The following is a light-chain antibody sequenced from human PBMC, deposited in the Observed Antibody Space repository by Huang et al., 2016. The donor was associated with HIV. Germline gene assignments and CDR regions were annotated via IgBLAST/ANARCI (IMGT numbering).Light chain of an antibody. Sequence: DIVMTQSPDSLAVSLGERATINCKSSQSVLYSPNNKNYLAWYQQKPGQPPKLLIYWESTRESGVPDRFSGSGSGADFTLTISSLQAEDVAVYYCQQYYSNLYTFGQGTKVEIK. CDR3: QQYYSNLYT. CDR2: WES. V-gene: IGKV4-1*01. CDR1: QSVLYSPNNKNY. J-gene: IGKJ2*01.